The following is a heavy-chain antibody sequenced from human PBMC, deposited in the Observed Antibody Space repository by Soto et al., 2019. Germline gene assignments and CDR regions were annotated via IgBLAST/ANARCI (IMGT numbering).Heavy chain of an antibody. D-gene: IGHD6-25*01. V-gene: IGHV4-59*01. Sequence: SDTLSLTCTVSGGYLSSYYWTWIRQSPGKGLEWIGYVYFSGNTNYNPSLKSRVTISIDTSKNQFSLRLASVTAADTAFYYCGSVRPSGYVLSWGQGTLVTV. J-gene: IGHJ5*02. CDR2: VYFSGNT. CDR3: GSVRPSGYVLS. CDR1: GGYLSSYY.